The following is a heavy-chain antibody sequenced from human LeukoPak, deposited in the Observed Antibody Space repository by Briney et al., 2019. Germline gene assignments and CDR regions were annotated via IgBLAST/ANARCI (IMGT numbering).Heavy chain of an antibody. Sequence: GRSLRLSCAASGFTFSSYAMHWVRQAPGKGLEWVAVISYDGSNKYYADSVKGRFTISRDNSKNTLYLQMNSLRAEDTAVYYCVRNPYGDYYFDYWGQGTLVTVSS. D-gene: IGHD4-17*01. CDR1: GFTFSSYA. J-gene: IGHJ4*02. CDR3: VRNPYGDYYFDY. V-gene: IGHV3-30-3*01. CDR2: ISYDGSNK.